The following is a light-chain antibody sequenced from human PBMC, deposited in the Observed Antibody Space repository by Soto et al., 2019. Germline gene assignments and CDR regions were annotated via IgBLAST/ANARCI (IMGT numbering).Light chain of an antibody. CDR3: MQALQTLLT. CDR2: LGS. J-gene: IGKJ4*01. CDR1: QSLLHSNGYNY. V-gene: IGKV2-28*01. Sequence: MTQSPLSLPVTPGEPASISCRSSQSLLHSNGYNYLDWYLQKPGQSPQLLIYLGSNRASGVPDRFSGSGSGTDFTLKISRVEAEDVGVYYCMQALQTLLTFGGGTKVEIK.